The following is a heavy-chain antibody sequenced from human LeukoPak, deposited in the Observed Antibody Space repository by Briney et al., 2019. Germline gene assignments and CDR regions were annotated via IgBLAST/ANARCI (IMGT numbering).Heavy chain of an antibody. CDR3: ARADTYYDFWSGYSKAINWFDP. J-gene: IGHJ5*02. Sequence: SETLSLTCTVSGGSISSYYWSWIRQPPGKGLEWIGYFYYSGSTNYNPSLKSRVTISVDTSKNQFSLKLSSVTAADTAVYYCARADTYYDFWSGYSKAINWFDPWGQGTLVTVSS. V-gene: IGHV4-59*01. CDR1: GGSISSYY. CDR2: FYYSGST. D-gene: IGHD3-3*01.